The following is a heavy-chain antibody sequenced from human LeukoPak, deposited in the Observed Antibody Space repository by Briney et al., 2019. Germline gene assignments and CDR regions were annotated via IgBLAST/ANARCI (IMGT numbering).Heavy chain of an antibody. Sequence: GGSLRLSCAASGFTFSSYEMSWVRQAPGKGLEWISAISGSGSNVYYAASVRGRFTISRDNSKNSLYLQLNTMRAEDTAVYYCARGFRDTAMFLDYWGQGTLITVSS. CDR1: GFTFSSYE. CDR2: ISGSGSNV. J-gene: IGHJ4*02. V-gene: IGHV3-48*03. D-gene: IGHD5-18*01. CDR3: ARGFRDTAMFLDY.